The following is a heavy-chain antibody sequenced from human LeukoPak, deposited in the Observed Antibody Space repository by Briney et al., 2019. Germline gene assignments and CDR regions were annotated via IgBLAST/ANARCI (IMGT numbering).Heavy chain of an antibody. D-gene: IGHD1-20*01. CDR1: GFTFSTYA. Sequence: PGGSLRLSCAASGFTFSTYAMTWVRQAPGQGLEWVSSISGSGSGTYCADSVKGRFTISRDNSNNTLYLQMNSLRAEDTAVYYCAKVACNWISYGPFDYWGQGTLVTVSS. CDR2: ISGSGSGT. J-gene: IGHJ4*02. V-gene: IGHV3-23*01. CDR3: AKVACNWISYGPFDY.